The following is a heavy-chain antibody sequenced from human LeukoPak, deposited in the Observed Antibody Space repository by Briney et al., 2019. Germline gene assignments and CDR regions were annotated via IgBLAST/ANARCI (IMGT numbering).Heavy chain of an antibody. V-gene: IGHV3-23*01. Sequence: GGSLRLSCAASGFTFSSYAMSWVRQAPGKGLEWVSAISGSGGSTYCAASVKGRFTIPRDNSKNTLYLQMNSLRAEDTAVYYCAKDPLNSFDIWGQGTMVTVSS. J-gene: IGHJ3*02. CDR3: AKDPLNSFDI. CDR2: ISGSGGST. CDR1: GFTFSSYA.